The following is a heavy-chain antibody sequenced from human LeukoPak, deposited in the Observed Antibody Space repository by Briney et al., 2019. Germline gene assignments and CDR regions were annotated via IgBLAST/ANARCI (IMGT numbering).Heavy chain of an antibody. Sequence: GGSLRLSCVASGFTFHDYGMHWVRQRPGKGLEWVSLISGDGGSTYYIDSVKGRFTISRENSKKSLYLQMNSLRTEDTALYYCAKDGWEVLGFDYWGQGTPVTVSS. V-gene: IGHV3-43*02. CDR3: AKDGWEVLGFDY. D-gene: IGHD1-26*01. CDR2: ISGDGGST. J-gene: IGHJ4*02. CDR1: GFTFHDYG.